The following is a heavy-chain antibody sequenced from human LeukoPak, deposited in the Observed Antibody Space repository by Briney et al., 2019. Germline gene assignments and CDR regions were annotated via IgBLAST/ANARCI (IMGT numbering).Heavy chain of an antibody. Sequence: PGGSLRLSCAASGFTFSSYSMNWVRQAPGKGLEWVSYISSSSSTIYYADSVKGRFTISRDNAKNSLYLQMNSLRAEDTALYHCARGQYYDFWSGYYDYWGQGTLVTVSS. D-gene: IGHD3-3*01. J-gene: IGHJ4*02. V-gene: IGHV3-48*04. CDR1: GFTFSSYS. CDR2: ISSSSSTI. CDR3: ARGQYYDFWSGYYDY.